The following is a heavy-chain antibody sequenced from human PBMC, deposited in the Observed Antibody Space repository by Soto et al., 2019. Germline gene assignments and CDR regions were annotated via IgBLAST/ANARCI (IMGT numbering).Heavy chain of an antibody. J-gene: IGHJ5*02. D-gene: IGHD1-1*01. Sequence: SQTRSVTCAFYGSSVSSNIPAWNCIRLSPSRGLEWLGRTYYRSKCYSFYAPSVKSRISIKPDTSKNQFSLQLNSVTPDDPAIYYCATGTGSLRPWGQGTMVTVSS. V-gene: IGHV6-1*01. CDR3: ATGTGSLRP. CDR1: GSSVSSNIPA. CDR2: TYYRSKCYS.